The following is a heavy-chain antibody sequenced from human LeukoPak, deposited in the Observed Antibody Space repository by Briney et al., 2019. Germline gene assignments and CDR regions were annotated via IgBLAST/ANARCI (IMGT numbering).Heavy chain of an antibody. CDR3: ASRGINNWFDP. V-gene: IGHV4-34*01. CDR1: GFTFSSYA. J-gene: IGHJ5*02. D-gene: IGHD3-16*01. CDR2: INHSGST. Sequence: GSLRLSCAASGFTFSSYAMSWVRQAPGKGLEWIGEINHSGSTNYNPSLKSRVTISVDTSKNQFSLKLSSVTAADTAVYYCASRGINNWFDPWGQGTLVTVSS.